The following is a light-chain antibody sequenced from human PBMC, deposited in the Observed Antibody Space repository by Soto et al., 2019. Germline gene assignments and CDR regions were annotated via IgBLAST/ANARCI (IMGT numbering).Light chain of an antibody. J-gene: IGKJ1*01. CDR1: QSVSSN. CDR2: GAS. CDR3: QQYNNWSPWT. V-gene: IGKV3-15*01. Sequence: EIVMTQSPAPLSVSPAEGATLSCRASQSVSSNLAWYQQKPGQAPRLRIYGASTRATGIPARFSGSGSGTEVTRTISSLQSEDFAVYSCQQYNNWSPWTLSHRTKVSIK.